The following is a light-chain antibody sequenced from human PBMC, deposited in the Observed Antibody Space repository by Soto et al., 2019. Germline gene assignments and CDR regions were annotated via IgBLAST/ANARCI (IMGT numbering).Light chain of an antibody. CDR2: GAS. CDR3: QQYNNWPWT. CDR1: QSFPDP. Sequence: EIGMTQSAATLSVCPGERDSLXCRASQSFPDPLAWFQQTAGEARRRLISGASTRAHGCPARFSGSGSVTDFTRTISSLQSEDFAVYYGQQYNNWPWTFGQGTKVDIK. V-gene: IGKV3-15*01. J-gene: IGKJ1*01.